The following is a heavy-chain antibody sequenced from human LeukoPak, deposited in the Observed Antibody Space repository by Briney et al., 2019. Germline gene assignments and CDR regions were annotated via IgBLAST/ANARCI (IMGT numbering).Heavy chain of an antibody. J-gene: IGHJ5*02. D-gene: IGHD6-19*01. CDR1: GFTFSSYG. V-gene: IGHV3-30*02. Sequence: GGSLRLSCAASGFTFSSYGMHWVRQAPGKGLEWVAFIRYDGTNKYYPDSVKGRFTISRDNSKNTLYLQMNSLRAEDTAVYYCAKEYDNSGWLSNSWFDPWGQGTLVTVSS. CDR2: IRYDGTNK. CDR3: AKEYDNSGWLSNSWFDP.